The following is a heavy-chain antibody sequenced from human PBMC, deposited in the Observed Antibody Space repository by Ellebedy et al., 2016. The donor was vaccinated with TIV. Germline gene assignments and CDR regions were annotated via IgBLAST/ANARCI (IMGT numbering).Heavy chain of an antibody. J-gene: IGHJ4*02. CDR2: IIPMFGTS. D-gene: IGHD2-8*02. CDR3: ARESTSHYESAGGPFHY. CDR1: GGTFRNYF. V-gene: IGHV1-69*13. Sequence: ASVKVSCKASGGTFRNYFMNWVRQAPGQGLEWMGGIIPMFGTSNYAQKFQGRLTITADESTDTAYMELSSLTSDDTAVYFCARESTSHYESAGGPFHYWGQGSLVTVSS.